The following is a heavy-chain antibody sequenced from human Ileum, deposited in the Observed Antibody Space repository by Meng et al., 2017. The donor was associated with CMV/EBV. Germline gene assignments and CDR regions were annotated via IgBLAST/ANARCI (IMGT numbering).Heavy chain of an antibody. J-gene: IGHJ4*02. CDR2: IKGDGSGA. Sequence: GESLKISCAASGFAFNNEWMHWVRQAPGKGLEWVSRIKGDGSGATYLDSVKGRFTISRDNAKNTLYLQMNSLRVEDTAVYYCAKDKHIAAADYWGQGTLVTVSS. CDR1: GFAFNNEW. CDR3: AKDKHIAAADY. D-gene: IGHD6-13*01. V-gene: IGHV3-74*03.